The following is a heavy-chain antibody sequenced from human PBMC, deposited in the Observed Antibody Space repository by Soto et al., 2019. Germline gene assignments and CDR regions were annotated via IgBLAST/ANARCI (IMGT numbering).Heavy chain of an antibody. CDR2: IKQDGSEK. D-gene: IGHD5-12*01. Sequence: GGSLRLSCAASGFTFSSYWMSWVRQAPGKGLEWVANIKQDGSEKYYVDSVKGRFTISRDNAKNSLYLQMNSLRAEDTAVYYCARIYDGYNVNFDYWGQGTLVTVSS. J-gene: IGHJ4*02. CDR1: GFTFSSYW. V-gene: IGHV3-7*05. CDR3: ARIYDGYNVNFDY.